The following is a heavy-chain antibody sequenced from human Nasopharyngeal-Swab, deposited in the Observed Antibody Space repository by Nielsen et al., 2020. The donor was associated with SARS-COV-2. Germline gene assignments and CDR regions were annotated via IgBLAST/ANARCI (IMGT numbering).Heavy chain of an antibody. V-gene: IGHV4-31*02. CDR2: IYYSGST. D-gene: IGHD5-12*01. J-gene: IGHJ3*02. Sequence: WIRQPPGKGLEWIGHIYYSGSTYYNPSLKSRVTISVDTSKNQFSLKLSSVTAADTAVYYCAREGVGRYSGYDPKGANWPDAFDIWGQGTMVTVSS. CDR3: AREGVGRYSGYDPKGANWPDAFDI.